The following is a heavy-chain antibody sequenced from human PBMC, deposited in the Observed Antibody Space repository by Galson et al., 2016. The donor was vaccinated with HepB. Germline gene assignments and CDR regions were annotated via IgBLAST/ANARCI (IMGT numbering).Heavy chain of an antibody. V-gene: IGHV1-3*01. Sequence: SVKVSCKASGYTFTTYAMHWVRQAPGQRLEWMGWINAANGDTKYSQKLQGRGTITWDTSANTAYMELSSLSSEDTAVYYCARGHRVATVDYYYYGLDVWGQGTTVTVSS. CDR1: GYTFTTYA. CDR3: ARGHRVATVDYYYYGLDV. J-gene: IGHJ6*02. D-gene: IGHD5-12*01. CDR2: INAANGDT.